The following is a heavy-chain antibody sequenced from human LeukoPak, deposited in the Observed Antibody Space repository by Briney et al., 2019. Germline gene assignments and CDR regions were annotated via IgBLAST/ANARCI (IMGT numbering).Heavy chain of an antibody. CDR2: LSSNGGST. Sequence: GGSLRLSCAASAFTFSTYAMHWVRQAPGRGLEYVSGLSSNGGSTYYANSVKDRFTISRDNSKNTLYLQMGSLRPEDMAVYYCARTQIVVALGYFDSWGQGTLVTVSS. J-gene: IGHJ4*02. CDR1: AFTFSTYA. D-gene: IGHD1-26*01. V-gene: IGHV3-64*01. CDR3: ARTQIVVALGYFDS.